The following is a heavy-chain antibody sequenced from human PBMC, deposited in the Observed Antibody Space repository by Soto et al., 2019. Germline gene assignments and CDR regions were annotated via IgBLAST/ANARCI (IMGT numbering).Heavy chain of an antibody. CDR3: AREDYGDYGAFDI. V-gene: IGHV3-33*01. Sequence: LRLSCAASGFTFSSYGMHWVRQAPGKGLEWVAVIWYDGSNKYYADSVKGRFTISRDNSKNTLYLQMNSLRAEDTAVYYCAREDYGDYGAFDIWGQGTMVTVSS. D-gene: IGHD4-17*01. J-gene: IGHJ3*02. CDR2: IWYDGSNK. CDR1: GFTFSSYG.